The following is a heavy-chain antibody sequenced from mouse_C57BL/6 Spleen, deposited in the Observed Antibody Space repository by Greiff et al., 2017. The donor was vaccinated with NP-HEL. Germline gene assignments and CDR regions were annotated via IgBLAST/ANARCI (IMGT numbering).Heavy chain of an antibody. Sequence: LVASGAELARPGASVKLSCKASGYTFTSYGISWVKQRTGQGLEWIGEIYPRSGNTYYNEKFKGKATLTADQSSSTAYMELRSLTSEDSAVYCCARVPPYDYDEGDWFAYWGQGTLVTVSA. V-gene: IGHV1-81*01. J-gene: IGHJ3*01. CDR3: ARVPPYDYDEGDWFAY. CDR2: IYPRSGNT. D-gene: IGHD2-4*01. CDR1: GYTFTSYG.